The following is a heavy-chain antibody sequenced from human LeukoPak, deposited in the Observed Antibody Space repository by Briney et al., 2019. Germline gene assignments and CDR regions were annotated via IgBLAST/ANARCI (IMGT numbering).Heavy chain of an antibody. CDR3: ARGIRD. V-gene: IGHV4-34*01. CDR2: INHSGST. CDR1: GGSFSGYY. J-gene: IGHJ4*02. D-gene: IGHD3-3*02. Sequence: SETLSLTCAVYGGSFSGYYWSWIRQPPGKGLEWIGEINHSGSTNYNPSLESRVTISVDTSKNQFSLKLSSVTAADTAVYYCARGIRDWGQGTLVTVSS.